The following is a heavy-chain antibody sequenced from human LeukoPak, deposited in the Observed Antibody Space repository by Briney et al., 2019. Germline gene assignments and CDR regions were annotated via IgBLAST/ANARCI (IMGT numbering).Heavy chain of an antibody. CDR3: AKGIHYYDSSGYYY. V-gene: IGHV3-23*01. CDR2: ISGSGGNT. CDR1: GFIFSSYA. Sequence: GGSLRLSCAASGFIFSSYAMTWVRQAPGKGLEWVSTISGSGGNTYYADSVKGRFTTSRDNSKNTLYLQMNSLRVEDTAVYYCAKGIHYYDSSGYYYWGQGTLVTVSS. D-gene: IGHD3-22*01. J-gene: IGHJ4*02.